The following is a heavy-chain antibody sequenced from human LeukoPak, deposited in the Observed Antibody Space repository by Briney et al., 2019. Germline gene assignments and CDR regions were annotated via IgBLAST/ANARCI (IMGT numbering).Heavy chain of an antibody. V-gene: IGHV3-21*01. Sequence: GGSLRLSCAGSGFALKSYSLSWVRQAPGKELEWVSSISSTSAYIYYADSVKGRFTISRDNVDNVVYLQMNSLGAEDTAVYYCARVAVSGPTGWFDSWGQGTLVIVSS. CDR1: GFALKSYS. CDR2: ISSTSAYI. D-gene: IGHD2-8*02. CDR3: ARVAVSGPTGWFDS. J-gene: IGHJ5*01.